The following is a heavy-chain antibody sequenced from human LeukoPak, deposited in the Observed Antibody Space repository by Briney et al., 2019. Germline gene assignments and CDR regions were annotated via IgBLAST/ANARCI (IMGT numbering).Heavy chain of an antibody. CDR1: GGSFSGYY. J-gene: IGHJ5*02. D-gene: IGHD2-2*01. CDR2: INHSGST. Sequence: SETLSLTCAVYGGSFSGYYWSWIRQPPGKGLEWIGEINHSGSTNYNPSLKSRVTISVDTSKNQFFLKLSSVTAADTAVYYCARGLSDIVVVPALNWFDPWGQGTLVTVSS. V-gene: IGHV4-34*01. CDR3: ARGLSDIVVVPALNWFDP.